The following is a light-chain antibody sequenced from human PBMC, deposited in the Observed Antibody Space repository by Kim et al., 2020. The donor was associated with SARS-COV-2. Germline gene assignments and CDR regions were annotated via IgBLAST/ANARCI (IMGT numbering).Light chain of an antibody. CDR1: QSVSSSY. J-gene: IGKJ4*01. CDR3: QQYGSF. CDR2: GAS. Sequence: EIVLTQSPGTLSLSPGERATLSCRASQSVSSSYLAWYQQKPGQAPRLLIYGASSRATGIPDRFSGSGSGTDFTLTISRLEPEDFAVYYCQQYGSFFGRGTKVDIK. V-gene: IGKV3-20*01.